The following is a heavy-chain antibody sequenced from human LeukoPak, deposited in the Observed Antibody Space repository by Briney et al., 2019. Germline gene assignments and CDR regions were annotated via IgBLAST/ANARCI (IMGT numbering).Heavy chain of an antibody. CDR3: ARRYGSGSSGTFDY. CDR1: GASINSGGDS. D-gene: IGHD3-10*01. Sequence: SQTLSLTCAVSGASINSGGDSWYWIRQPPGKGLEWIAYIYYSGSTNYNPSLKSRVTISVDTSKNQFSLKLSSVTAADTAVYYCARRYGSGSSGTFDYWGQGTLVTVSS. CDR2: IYYSGST. V-gene: IGHV4-61*08. J-gene: IGHJ4*02.